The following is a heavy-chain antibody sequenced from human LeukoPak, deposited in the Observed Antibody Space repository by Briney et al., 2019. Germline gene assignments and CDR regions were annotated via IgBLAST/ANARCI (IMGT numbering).Heavy chain of an antibody. V-gene: IGHV3-30*18. CDR1: GFTFRSYG. D-gene: IGHD3-22*01. Sequence: PGGSLRLSCAASGFTFRSYGMHWVRQAPGKGLEWVAFISYDGSNKYYADSVKGRFTISRDNSKNTLYLQMNSLRAEDTAVYHCANPDVYYDSSGYDAFDIWGQGTMVTVSS. CDR2: ISYDGSNK. J-gene: IGHJ3*02. CDR3: ANPDVYYDSSGYDAFDI.